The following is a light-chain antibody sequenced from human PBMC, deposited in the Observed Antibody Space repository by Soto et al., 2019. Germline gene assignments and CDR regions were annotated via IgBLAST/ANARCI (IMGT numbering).Light chain of an antibody. CDR3: QQYSTCPWT. V-gene: IGKV1-5*01. Sequence: DIKMTQSPSTLPASVGDRVTITCLASQSISSCLAWYQQKPGKAPRVLIFDASSLDSGVPSRFSGSGSATEFTLTISSLQPDDFATYYCQQYSTCPWTFGRGTKVDIK. CDR2: DAS. J-gene: IGKJ1*01. CDR1: QSISSC.